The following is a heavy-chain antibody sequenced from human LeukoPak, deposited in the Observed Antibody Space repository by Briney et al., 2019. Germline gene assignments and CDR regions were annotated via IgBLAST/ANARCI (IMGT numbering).Heavy chain of an antibody. V-gene: IGHV3-11*01. CDR3: ASDIVSTSGDF. CDR2: ITSSGSAI. D-gene: IGHD5/OR15-5a*01. Sequence: PGGSLRLSCEASGFTFSDYYMSWIRQAPGKALEWVSYITSSGSAIYYADSVKGRFTISRDNARNSLYLQMNGLRVDDTAIYYCASDIVSTSGDFWGQGTLVTVSS. J-gene: IGHJ4*02. CDR1: GFTFSDYY.